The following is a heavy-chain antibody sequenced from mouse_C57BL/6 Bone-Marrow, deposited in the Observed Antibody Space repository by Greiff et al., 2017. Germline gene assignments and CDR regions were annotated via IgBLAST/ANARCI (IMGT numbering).Heavy chain of an antibody. CDR1: GFTFSSYG. V-gene: IGHV5-6*02. CDR3: ARFYYSNFYYAMDY. J-gene: IGHJ4*01. CDR2: ISSGGSYT. Sequence: EVMLVESWGHLVKPGGSLKLSCAAPGFTFSSYGMSWVRQTPDKRLECVATISSGGSYTYYPASVKGRFTISRDNAKNTLYLQMSSLKSEDTAMYYCARFYYSNFYYAMDYWGQGTSVTVSS. D-gene: IGHD2-5*01.